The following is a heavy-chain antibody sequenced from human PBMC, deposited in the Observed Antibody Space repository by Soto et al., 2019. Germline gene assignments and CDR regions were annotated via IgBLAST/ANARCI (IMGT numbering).Heavy chain of an antibody. D-gene: IGHD3-10*01. J-gene: IGHJ5*02. CDR1: GGSISNYY. CDR3: ARHRFGLDG. CDR2: IHYSGST. V-gene: IGHV4-59*08. Sequence: SETLSLTCTVSGGSISNYYWSWIRQPPGKGLEYIGYIHYSGSTNYNPSLKSRVTISLDTSKNQFSLTLSSVAAADTAVYYCARHRFGLDGWGQGTLVTVSS.